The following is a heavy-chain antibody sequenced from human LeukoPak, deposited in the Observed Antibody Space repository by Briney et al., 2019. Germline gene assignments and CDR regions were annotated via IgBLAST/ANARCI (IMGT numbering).Heavy chain of an antibody. CDR1: GFTFSSYA. V-gene: IGHV3-23*01. J-gene: IGHJ4*02. CDR2: VSGSGGST. D-gene: IGHD6-6*01. CDR3: AKIGYSSSAGYFDY. Sequence: GGSLRLSCAASGFTFSSYAMSWVRQAPGKGLEWVSAVSGSGGSTYYADSVKGRFTISRDNSKNTLYLQMNSLRAEDTAVYYCAKIGYSSSAGYFDYWGQGTLVTVSS.